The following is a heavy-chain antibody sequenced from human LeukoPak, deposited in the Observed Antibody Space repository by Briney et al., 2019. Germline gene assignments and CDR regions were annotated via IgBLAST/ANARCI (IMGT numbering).Heavy chain of an antibody. V-gene: IGHV3-74*01. J-gene: IGHJ4*02. CDR1: GFTFSSYW. D-gene: IGHD1-26*01. Sequence: GGSLRLSCEASGFTFSSYWMHWVRQAPGKGLVWVSRINSDGSSPSYADSVKGRFTISRDNAKNTLYLQMNSLRAEDTAVYYCARDLGWEQPHDWGQGTLVTVSS. CDR3: ARDLGWEQPHD. CDR2: INSDGSSP.